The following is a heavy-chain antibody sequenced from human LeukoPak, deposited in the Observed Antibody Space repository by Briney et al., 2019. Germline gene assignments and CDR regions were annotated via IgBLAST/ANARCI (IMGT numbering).Heavy chain of an antibody. CDR1: GFTFSSYA. CDR3: AKDSSQLGIPYYFDY. CDR2: ISGSGGST. D-gene: IGHD3-16*01. Sequence: PGGSLRLSCAASGFTFSSYAMSWVRQAPGKGLEWVSAISGSGGSTYYADSVKGRFTISRDNSKNTLYLQMNSLRAEDTAVYYCAKDSSQLGIPYYFDYWGQGTLVTVSS. J-gene: IGHJ4*02. V-gene: IGHV3-23*01.